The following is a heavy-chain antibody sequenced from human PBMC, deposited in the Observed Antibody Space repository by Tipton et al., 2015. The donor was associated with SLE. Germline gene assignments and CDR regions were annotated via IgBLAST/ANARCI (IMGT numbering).Heavy chain of an antibody. V-gene: IGHV4-34*01. CDR3: AREDSSGWVDY. CDR2: IYYSGST. CDR1: GGSFSGYY. J-gene: IGHJ4*02. D-gene: IGHD6-19*01. Sequence: TLSLTCAVYGGSFSGYYWSWIRQPPGKGLEWIGYIYYSGSTYYNPSLKSRVTISVDTSKNQFSLKLSSVTAADTAVYYCAREDSSGWVDYWGQGTLVTVSS.